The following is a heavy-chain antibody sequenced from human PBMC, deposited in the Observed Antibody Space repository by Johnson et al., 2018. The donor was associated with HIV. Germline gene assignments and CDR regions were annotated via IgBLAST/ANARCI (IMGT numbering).Heavy chain of an antibody. V-gene: IGHV3-33*06. CDR3: AKGGIATRFFDI. CDR2: IWYDGNNK. J-gene: IGHJ3*02. CDR1: GFTFSSYG. Sequence: QVQLVESGGGVVQPGRSLRLSCAASGFTFSSYGMHWVRQTPGKGLQWVAAIWYDGNNKYYADSVKGRFTVSRDNSKNTLYLQMNSLRAEDTALYYCAKGGIATRFFDIWGQGTMVTVSS. D-gene: IGHD6-6*01.